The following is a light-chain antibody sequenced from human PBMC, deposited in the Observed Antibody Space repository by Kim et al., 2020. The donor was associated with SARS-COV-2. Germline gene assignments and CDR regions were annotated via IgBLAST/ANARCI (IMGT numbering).Light chain of an antibody. J-gene: IGLJ2*01. CDR1: NIGRKS. V-gene: IGLV3-21*01. CDR3: QVWENTLRT. Sequence: VAHGKTARITFGGNNIGRKSLHWSEHKPGQAPVPLIYYDSDRPPGVSARFSASNSGNTATLAISSVEPGDEADYYCQVWENTLRTFGGGTQLTVL. CDR2: YDS.